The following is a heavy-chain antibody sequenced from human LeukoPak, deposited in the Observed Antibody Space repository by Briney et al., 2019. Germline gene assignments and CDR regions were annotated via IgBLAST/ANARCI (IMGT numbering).Heavy chain of an antibody. CDR1: GFTFSSYV. V-gene: IGHV3-23*01. Sequence: GGSLRLSCAASGFTFSSYVMNWVRQAPGKGLEWVSGIGGSGANTNYADSVKGRFTISRDNAKNSLYLQMNSLRAEDTAVYYCARTTRIAAATNDYWGQGTLVTVSS. D-gene: IGHD6-13*01. CDR3: ARTTRIAAATNDY. J-gene: IGHJ4*02. CDR2: IGGSGANT.